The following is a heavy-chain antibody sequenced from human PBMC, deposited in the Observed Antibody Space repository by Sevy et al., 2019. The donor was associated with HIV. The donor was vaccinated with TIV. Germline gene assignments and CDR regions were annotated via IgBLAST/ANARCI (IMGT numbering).Heavy chain of an antibody. V-gene: IGHV3-30-3*01. CDR3: EAAYFVSGNYYRHYFDY. Sequence: GGSLRLSCAASGFTFSSYAMHWVRQAPGKGLEWVAVISYDGSNKYYADSVKVRLTISRDNSRNTRYLQMNMLRAEVMAVYYWEAAYFVSGNYYRHYFDYWGQGSLVTVSS. J-gene: IGHJ4*02. D-gene: IGHD3-10*01. CDR2: ISYDGSNK. CDR1: GFTFSSYA.